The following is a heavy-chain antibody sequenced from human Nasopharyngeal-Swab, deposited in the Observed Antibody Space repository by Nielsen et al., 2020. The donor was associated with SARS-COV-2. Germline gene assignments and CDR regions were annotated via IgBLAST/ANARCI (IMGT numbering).Heavy chain of an antibody. D-gene: IGHD2-2*01. CDR3: ARIFRALECSSTSCYRYYYYGMDV. V-gene: IGHV4-34*01. CDR2: INHSGST. CDR1: SGSFSGYY. J-gene: IGHJ6*02. Sequence: SETLSLTCAVYSGSFSGYYWSWIRQPPGKGLEWIGEINHSGSTNYNPSLKSRVTISVDTSKNQFSLKLSSVTAADTAVYYCARIFRALECSSTSCYRYYYYGMDVWGQGTTVTVSS.